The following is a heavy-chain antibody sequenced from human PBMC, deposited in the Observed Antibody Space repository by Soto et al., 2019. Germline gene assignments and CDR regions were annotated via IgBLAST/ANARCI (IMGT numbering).Heavy chain of an antibody. CDR1: GFTFSSYA. CDR2: ISGSGGST. D-gene: IGHD5-18*01. CDR3: AKRRGGYTYGAIFDN. J-gene: IGHJ4*02. Sequence: PGGSLRLSCAASGFTFSSYAMSWVRQAPGKGLEWVSAISGSGGSTYYADSVKGRFTISRDNSKNTLYLQMNSLRAEDTAVYYCAKRRGGYTYGAIFDNLCQGALLTVSS. V-gene: IGHV3-23*01.